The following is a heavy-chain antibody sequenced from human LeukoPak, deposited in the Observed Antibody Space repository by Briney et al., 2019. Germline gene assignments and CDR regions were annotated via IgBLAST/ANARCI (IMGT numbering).Heavy chain of an antibody. V-gene: IGHV3-7*04. J-gene: IGHJ5*01. CDR1: GFTFSRYW. CDR3: ARDSPGHDS. Sequence: GGSLRLSCGASGFTFSRYWMSWVRQAPGKGLEWLANINEDGSGKYYVDSVKGRFTISRDNAKNSLYLQMNSLRVEDTAVYYCARDSPGHDSWGQGTLVTVSS. CDR2: INEDGSGK.